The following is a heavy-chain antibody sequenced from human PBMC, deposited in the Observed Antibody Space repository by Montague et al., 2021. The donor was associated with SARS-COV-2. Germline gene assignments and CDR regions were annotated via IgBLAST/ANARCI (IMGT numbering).Heavy chain of an antibody. CDR3: ARGTDYEDYFDC. CDR1: GGSISGYY. CDR2: IYYNTGYT. D-gene: IGHD4-17*01. Sequence: SETLSLTCSVSGGSISGYYWNWILQPPAKGLQWIGYIYYNTGYTYYNPSLQSRVTISLDTSKNQFSLNLRSVTAADTALYFCARGTDYEDYFDCWGLGTLVTVSS. V-gene: IGHV4-59*01. J-gene: IGHJ4*02.